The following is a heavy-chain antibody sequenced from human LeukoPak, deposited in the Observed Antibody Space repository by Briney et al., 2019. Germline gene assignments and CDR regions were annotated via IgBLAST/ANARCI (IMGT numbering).Heavy chain of an antibody. CDR3: ASGSWRDSSEDY. D-gene: IGHD3-22*01. CDR1: GGSISSGGYY. Sequence: YPSQTLSLTCTVSGGSISSGGYYWSWIRQPPGKGLEWIGYIYHSGSTYYNPSLKSRVTISVDRSKNQFSLKLSSVTAADTAVYYCASGSWRDSSEDYWGQGTLVTVSS. CDR2: IYHSGST. V-gene: IGHV4-30-2*01. J-gene: IGHJ4*02.